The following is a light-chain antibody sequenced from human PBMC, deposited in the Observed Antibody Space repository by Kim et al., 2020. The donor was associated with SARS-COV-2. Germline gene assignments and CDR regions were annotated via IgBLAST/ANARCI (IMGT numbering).Light chain of an antibody. J-gene: IGKJ4*01. Sequence: DIRMTQSPSTLSASVGDRVTMTCRASQTINSWLAWYQQKPGKAPKLLIYTASTLQNGVPSRFSGSKSGTEFTLTISSLQPDDFATLYFQHYKVYPLTFGGGTKVDIK. CDR2: TAS. CDR3: QHYKVYPLT. V-gene: IGKV1-5*03. CDR1: QTINSW.